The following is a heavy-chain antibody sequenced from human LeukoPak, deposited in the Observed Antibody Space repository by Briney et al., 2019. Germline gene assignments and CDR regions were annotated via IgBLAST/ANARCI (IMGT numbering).Heavy chain of an antibody. D-gene: IGHD6-13*01. J-gene: IGHJ3*02. CDR2: IWYDGSNK. Sequence: PGGSLRLSCAASGFTFSSYGMHWVRQAPGKGLEWVAVIWYDGSNKYYADSVKGRFTISRDNPKNTLYLQMNSLRAEDTAVYYCARIDSSSWYDAFDIWGQGTMVTVSS. V-gene: IGHV3-33*01. CDR1: GFTFSSYG. CDR3: ARIDSSSWYDAFDI.